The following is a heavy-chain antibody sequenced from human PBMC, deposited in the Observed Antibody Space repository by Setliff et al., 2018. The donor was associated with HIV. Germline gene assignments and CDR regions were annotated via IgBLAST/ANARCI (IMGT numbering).Heavy chain of an antibody. CDR1: GGSVSSGSYY. D-gene: IGHD1-26*01. CDR2: LYFTGST. Sequence: SETLSLTCSVSGGSVSSGSYYWGWIRQPPGKGLEWIGTLYFTGSTYYNPSLKSRVATSVDTSKNQFSLKLSSVTAADTAVYYCARIVRWELVATSTFFYYYMDVWGKGTTVTVSS. V-gene: IGHV4-39*01. CDR3: ARIVRWELVATSTFFYYYMDV. J-gene: IGHJ6*03.